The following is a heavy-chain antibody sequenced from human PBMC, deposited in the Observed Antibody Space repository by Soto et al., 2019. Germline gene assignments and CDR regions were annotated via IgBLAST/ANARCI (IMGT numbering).Heavy chain of an antibody. CDR3: AAGKILRSRDLYGMDV. CDR1: GYTFTSYG. D-gene: IGHD3-3*01. Sequence: ASVKVSCKASGYTFTSYGISWVRQAPGQGLEWMGWISAYNGNTNYAQKLQGRVTMTTDTSTSTAYMELRSLRSDETAVYYCAAGKILRSRDLYGMDVWGQGTTVTVSS. J-gene: IGHJ6*02. CDR2: ISAYNGNT. V-gene: IGHV1-18*01.